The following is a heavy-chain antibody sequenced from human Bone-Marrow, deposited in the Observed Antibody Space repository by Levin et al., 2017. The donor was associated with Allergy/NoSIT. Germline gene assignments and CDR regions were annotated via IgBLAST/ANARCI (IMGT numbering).Heavy chain of an antibody. D-gene: IGHD6-13*01. J-gene: IGHJ4*02. V-gene: IGHV4-61*01. CDR1: GDSVSSTTYY. CDR2: IYYSGST. Sequence: PSETLSLTCTVSGDSVSSTTYYWNWIRQTPGKGLEWIGNIYYSGSTNYNPSLKSRVTMSVDTSKNQFSLKLTSVTAADTAVYYCARDSYATSDTSSRKGYFAYWGQGTLVTVSS. CDR3: ARDSYATSDTSSRKGYFAY.